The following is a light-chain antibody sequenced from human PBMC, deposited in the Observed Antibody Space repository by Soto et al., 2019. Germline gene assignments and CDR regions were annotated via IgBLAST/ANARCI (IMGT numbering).Light chain of an antibody. J-gene: IGKJ1*01. CDR1: RNIGTS. CDR3: QQYQGFWT. Sequence: IRMTQSPSTLSASIRDRVTITCRASRNIGTSLAWYQQKPGKAPQLLIYDASTLESGVPSRFSGSGSGTDFTLTISSLQPDDFSTYFCQQYQGFWTFGQGTKVEIK. V-gene: IGKV1-5*01. CDR2: DAS.